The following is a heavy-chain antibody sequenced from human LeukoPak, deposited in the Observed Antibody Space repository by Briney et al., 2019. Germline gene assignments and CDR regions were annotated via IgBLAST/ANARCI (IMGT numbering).Heavy chain of an antibody. CDR3: AKGDTGVIRRYYLDS. CDR1: GFTFSNYG. V-gene: IGHV3-23*05. J-gene: IGHJ4*02. D-gene: IGHD5-18*01. CDR2: TDTSGVIK. Sequence: PGGSLRLSCAASGFTFSNYGMNWVRHAPGKGRVWVSVTDTSGVIKYYTDSVKGRFTISRDNSKNTLNLQMDSLRVEDTAVYYCAKGDTGVIRRYYLDSWGQGTLVTVSS.